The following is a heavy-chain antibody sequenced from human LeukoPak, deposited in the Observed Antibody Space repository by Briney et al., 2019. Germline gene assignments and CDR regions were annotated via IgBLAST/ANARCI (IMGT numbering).Heavy chain of an antibody. V-gene: IGHV4-30-4*08. D-gene: IGHD2-2*01. Sequence: SETLSLTCTVSGGSISSGDYYWSWIRQPPGKGLEWIGYIYYSGSTYYNPSLKSRVTISIDTSKNQFSLKLSSVTAADTAVYYCAGEGGIASCSSTSCYPYYFDYWGQGTLVTVSS. CDR2: IYYSGST. CDR1: GGSISSGDYY. CDR3: AGEGGIASCSSTSCYPYYFDY. J-gene: IGHJ4*02.